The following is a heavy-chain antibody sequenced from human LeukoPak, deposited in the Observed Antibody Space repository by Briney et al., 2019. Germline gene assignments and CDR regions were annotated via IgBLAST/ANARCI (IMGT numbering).Heavy chain of an antibody. J-gene: IGHJ3*02. CDR3: ARGITMIVRDAFDI. Sequence: ASVKVSCKVSGYTLTELSMHWVRQAPGQGLEWMGGFDPEDGETIYAQKFQGRVTMTEDTSTDTAYMELSSLRSEDTAVYYCARGITMIVRDAFDIWGQGTMVTVSS. D-gene: IGHD3-22*01. CDR2: FDPEDGET. CDR1: GYTLTELS. V-gene: IGHV1-24*01.